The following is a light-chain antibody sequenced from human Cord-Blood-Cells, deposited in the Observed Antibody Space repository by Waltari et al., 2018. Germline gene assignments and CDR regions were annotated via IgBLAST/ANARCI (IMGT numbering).Light chain of an antibody. Sequence: SCTGTSSDVGGYNYVSWYQQHPGKAPKLMIYEVSNRPSGVSNRFSGSKSGNTASLPISGLQAEDEADYYCSSYTSSSTLVFGGGTKLTVL. J-gene: IGLJ3*02. CDR3: SSYTSSSTLV. CDR2: EVS. CDR1: SSDVGGYNY. V-gene: IGLV2-14*01.